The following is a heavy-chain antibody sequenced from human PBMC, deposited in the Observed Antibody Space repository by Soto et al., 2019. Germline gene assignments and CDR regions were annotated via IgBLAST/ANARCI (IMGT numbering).Heavy chain of an antibody. CDR3: ARYSSNWFQTEGMDV. CDR2: IDTSGNT. J-gene: IGHJ6*02. Sequence: SETLSLTCTVSGGSISTYYWSWIRQPAGKGLEWIGRIDTSGNTNYNPSLKSRVTMSVDTSKKQFSLKLTSVTAADTAVYYCARYSSNWFQTEGMDVWGQGTTVT. D-gene: IGHD6-13*01. V-gene: IGHV4-4*07. CDR1: GGSISTYY.